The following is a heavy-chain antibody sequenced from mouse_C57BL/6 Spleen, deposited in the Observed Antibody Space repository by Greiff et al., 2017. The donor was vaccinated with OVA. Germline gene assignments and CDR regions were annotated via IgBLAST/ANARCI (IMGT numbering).Heavy chain of an antibody. J-gene: IGHJ4*01. D-gene: IGHD2-1*01. Sequence: QVQLQQPGAELVKPGASVKLSCKASGYTFTSYWMHWVKQRHGQGLEWIGMIHPNSGSTNYNEKFKSKATLTVDKSSRTAYMQLSSLTSEDSAVYYWAMSYGNYDYYAMGYGGQRTSVTVSS. V-gene: IGHV1-64*01. CDR1: GYTFTSYW. CDR2: IHPNSGST. CDR3: AMSYGNYDYYAMGY.